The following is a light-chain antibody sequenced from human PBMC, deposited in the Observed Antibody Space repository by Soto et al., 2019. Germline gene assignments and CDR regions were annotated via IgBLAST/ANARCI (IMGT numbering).Light chain of an antibody. CDR3: QQYGSSLPMT. CDR1: QSVSSSY. J-gene: IGKJ5*01. CDR2: GAS. Sequence: EIVLTQSPGTLSLSPGERATLSCRASQSVSSSYLAWDQQKPGQAPRLLIFGASSRATGIPDRFSGSGSGTDFTLTISRLEPEDFAVYYCQQYGSSLPMTFGQGTRVEIK. V-gene: IGKV3-20*01.